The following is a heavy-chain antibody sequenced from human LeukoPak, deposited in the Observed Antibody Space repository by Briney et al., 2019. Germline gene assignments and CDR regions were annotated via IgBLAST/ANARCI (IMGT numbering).Heavy chain of an antibody. D-gene: IGHD6-13*01. Sequence: ASVKVSCKASGYTFTSYAMNWVRQAPGQGLEWMGWINTNTGNPTYAQGFTGRFVFSLDTSVSTAYLQISSLKAEDTAVYYCASAPRSSSWWQERWFDPWGQGTLVTVSS. CDR2: INTNTGNP. CDR3: ASAPRSSSWWQERWFDP. J-gene: IGHJ5*02. V-gene: IGHV7-4-1*02. CDR1: GYTFTSYA.